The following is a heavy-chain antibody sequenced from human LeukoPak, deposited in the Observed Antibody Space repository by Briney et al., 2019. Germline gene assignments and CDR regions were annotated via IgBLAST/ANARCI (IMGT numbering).Heavy chain of an antibody. V-gene: IGHV3-33*01. CDR3: ARDPGVRWLVGFDY. Sequence: GGSLRLSCAASGFTFSSYGMHWVRQAPGKGLEWVAVIWYDGSNKYYADSVKGRFTISRDNSKNTLYLQMGSLRAEDTAVYYCARDPGVRWLVGFDYWGQGTLVTVSS. CDR1: GFTFSSYG. D-gene: IGHD6-19*01. CDR2: IWYDGSNK. J-gene: IGHJ4*02.